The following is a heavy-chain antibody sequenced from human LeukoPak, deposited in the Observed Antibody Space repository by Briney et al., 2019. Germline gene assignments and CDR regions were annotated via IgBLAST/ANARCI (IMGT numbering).Heavy chain of an antibody. CDR3: ARLGDIVVVPAAVDFDY. Sequence: GESLKISCKGSGYSFTSYWIGWVRQMPGKGLEWMGIIYPGDSDTIYSPSFQGQVTISADKSISTAYLQWSSLKASDTAMYYCARLGDIVVVPAAVDFDYWGQGTLVTVSS. CDR1: GYSFTSYW. V-gene: IGHV5-51*01. J-gene: IGHJ4*02. D-gene: IGHD2-2*01. CDR2: IYPGDSDT.